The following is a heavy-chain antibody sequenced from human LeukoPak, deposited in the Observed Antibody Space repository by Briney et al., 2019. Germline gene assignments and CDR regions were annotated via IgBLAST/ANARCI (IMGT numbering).Heavy chain of an antibody. V-gene: IGHV3-30*02. Sequence: GGSLRLSCAASGFTFNSYGMHGVRQAPGKELEWVAFRRYDGTNKYYADSVKGRFTISRDNFRNTLFLQMNSLRPEDTAVYYCAKADDGYCSATSCYGDHWGQGTLVTVSS. CDR3: AKADDGYCSATSCYGDH. D-gene: IGHD2-2*03. CDR1: GFTFNSYG. J-gene: IGHJ4*02. CDR2: RRYDGTNK.